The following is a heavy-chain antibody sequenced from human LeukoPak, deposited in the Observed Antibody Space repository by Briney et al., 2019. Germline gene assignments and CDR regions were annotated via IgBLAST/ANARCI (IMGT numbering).Heavy chain of an antibody. V-gene: IGHV3-21*01. Sequence: GGSLRLSCAASGFTFSSYSMNWVRQAPGKGLEWVSSISSSSSYIYYADSVKGRFTISRDNAKNSLYLQMNSLRAEDTAVYYCARTKEKRYYYDSSGFWFDPWGQGTLVTVSS. CDR3: ARTKEKRYYYDSSGFWFDP. D-gene: IGHD3-22*01. J-gene: IGHJ5*02. CDR1: GFTFSSYS. CDR2: ISSSSSYI.